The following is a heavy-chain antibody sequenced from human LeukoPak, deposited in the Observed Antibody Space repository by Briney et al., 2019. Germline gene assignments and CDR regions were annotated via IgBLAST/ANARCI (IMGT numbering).Heavy chain of an antibody. CDR3: ARAQSGNSNDY. D-gene: IGHD4-23*01. CDR2: ISSSSSTI. J-gene: IGHJ4*02. CDR1: GFTFSSYS. V-gene: IGHV3-48*01. Sequence: TGGSLRLSCAASGFTFSSYSMNWVRQAPGKGLEWVSYISSSSSTIYYADSVKGRFTISRDNAKNSLYLQMNSLRAEDTAVYYCARAQSGNSNDYWGQGTLVTVSS.